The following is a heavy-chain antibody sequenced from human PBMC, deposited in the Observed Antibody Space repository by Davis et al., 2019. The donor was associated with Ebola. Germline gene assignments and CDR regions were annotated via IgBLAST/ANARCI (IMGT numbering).Heavy chain of an antibody. J-gene: IGHJ6*04. V-gene: IGHV3-30-3*01. Sequence: GESLKISCTASGFTLSKYALNWVRQAPGKGLEWVAVISYDGIRQYYAESVKGRFTISRDNSKNTLHLQMDNLRVEDTALYYCARAWGRVGIIYIHGGYGMDVWGKGTTVTVSS. CDR3: ARAWGRVGIIYIHGGYGMDV. CDR1: GFTLSKYA. D-gene: IGHD3-10*01. CDR2: ISYDGIRQ.